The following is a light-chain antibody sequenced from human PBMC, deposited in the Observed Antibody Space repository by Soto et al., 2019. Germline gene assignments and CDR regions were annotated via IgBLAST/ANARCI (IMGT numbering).Light chain of an antibody. CDR3: GTWDSRLGDVA. J-gene: IGLJ2*01. V-gene: IGLV1-51*01. CDR1: SSNIGNNY. CDR2: DNS. Sequence: QSVLTQPPSVSAAPGQKVTISCSGSSSNIGNNYVSWYQHLPGAAPKLLIYDNSKRPSGIPDRFSGSKSGTSATLGITGLQTGDEADYYCGTWDSRLGDVAFGGGTQMTV.